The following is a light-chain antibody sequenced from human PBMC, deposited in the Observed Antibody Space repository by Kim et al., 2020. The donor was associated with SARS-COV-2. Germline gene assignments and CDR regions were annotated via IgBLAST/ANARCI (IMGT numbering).Light chain of an antibody. Sequence: LSVSPGESATLSSRASQTVTGRLDWYQQKSGQAPRLVMYDVSTRASGIPARFSGSGSGTEFTRNISSLESEDFAVYYCQQYHNYYTLGQGTKVEI. CDR1: QTVTGR. CDR2: DVS. CDR3: QQYHNYYT. V-gene: IGKV3-15*01. J-gene: IGKJ2*01.